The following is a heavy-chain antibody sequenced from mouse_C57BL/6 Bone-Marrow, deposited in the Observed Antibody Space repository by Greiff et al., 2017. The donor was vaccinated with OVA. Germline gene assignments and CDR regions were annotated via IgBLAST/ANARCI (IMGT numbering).Heavy chain of an antibody. D-gene: IGHD2-3*01. Sequence: VKLMESGAELVKPGASVKMSCKASGYTFTTYPIEWMKQNHGKSLEWIGNFHPYNDDTKYNEKFKGKATLTVEKSSSTVYLELSRLTSDDSAVYYCARRGRGLLSWFAYWGQGTLVTVSA. J-gene: IGHJ3*01. CDR1: GYTFTTYP. V-gene: IGHV1-47*01. CDR2: FHPYNDDT. CDR3: ARRGRGLLSWFAY.